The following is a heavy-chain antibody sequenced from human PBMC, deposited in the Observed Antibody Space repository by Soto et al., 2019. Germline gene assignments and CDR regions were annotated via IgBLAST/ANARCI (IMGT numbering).Heavy chain of an antibody. V-gene: IGHV1-8*01. CDR1: GYTFTSYD. CDR2: MNPNSGNT. Sequence: SLKVSCKASGYTFTSYDINWVRQATGQGLEWMGWMNPNSGNTAYAQKFQGRVTMTRNTSISTAYMELSSLRSEDTAVYYCARERTGPNYFDYWGQGTLVTVSS. J-gene: IGHJ4*02. D-gene: IGHD1-7*01. CDR3: ARERTGPNYFDY.